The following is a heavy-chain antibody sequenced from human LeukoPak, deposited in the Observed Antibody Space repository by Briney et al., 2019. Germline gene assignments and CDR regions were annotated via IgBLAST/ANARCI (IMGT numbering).Heavy chain of an antibody. CDR2: IYYSGST. J-gene: IGHJ6*02. Sequence: PSETLSLTCTVSGGSISSYYWSSIRQPPGKGLEWIGYIYYSGSTNYNPSLKSRVTISVDTSKNQFSLKLSSVTAADTAVYYCARRDYYYYGMDVWGQGTTVTVSS. CDR3: ARRDYYYYGMDV. CDR1: GGSISSYY. V-gene: IGHV4-59*08.